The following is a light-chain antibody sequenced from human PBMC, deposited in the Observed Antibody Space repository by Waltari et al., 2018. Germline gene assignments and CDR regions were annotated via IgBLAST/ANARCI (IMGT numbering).Light chain of an antibody. J-gene: IGKJ1*01. CDR3: MQALQTPWT. CDR1: QSLLHSLGNTY. Sequence: DIVMTQSPLSLSVTPGEPASISCSSTQSLLHSLGNTYLDWYLQRPGQSPQLLIYLGSIRASGVPDRFSGSGSGTDFTLQISSVEAEDVGIYYCMQALQTPWTFGQGTRVEI. CDR2: LGS. V-gene: IGKV2-28*01.